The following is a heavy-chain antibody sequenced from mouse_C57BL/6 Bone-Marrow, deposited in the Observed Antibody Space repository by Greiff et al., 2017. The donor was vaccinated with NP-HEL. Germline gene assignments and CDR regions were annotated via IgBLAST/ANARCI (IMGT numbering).Heavy chain of an antibody. Sequence: EVQLQQSGAELVRPGASVKLSCTASGFNIKDDYMHWVKQRPEQGLEWIGWIDPENGDTEYASKFQGKATITADTSSNTAYLQLSSLTSEDTAVYYCIPWDEGCFDVWGTGTAVTVSS. J-gene: IGHJ1*03. CDR2: IDPENGDT. V-gene: IGHV14-4*01. CDR1: GFNIKDDY. D-gene: IGHD4-1*01. CDR3: IPWDEGCFDV.